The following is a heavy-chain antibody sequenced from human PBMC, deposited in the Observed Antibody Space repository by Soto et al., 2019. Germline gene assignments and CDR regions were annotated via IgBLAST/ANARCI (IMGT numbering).Heavy chain of an antibody. CDR2: IYYSGST. CDR1: GFSISSYY. J-gene: IGHJ3*02. CDR3: ARRYGWAFDI. Sequence: SETLSLTCPFSGFSISSYYWSWIRQPPGKGLEWIGYIYYSGSTNYNPSLKSRVTISVDTSKNQFSLKLSSVTAADTAVYYCARRYGWAFDIWGQGTMVTVSS. V-gene: IGHV4-59*08. D-gene: IGHD3-16*01.